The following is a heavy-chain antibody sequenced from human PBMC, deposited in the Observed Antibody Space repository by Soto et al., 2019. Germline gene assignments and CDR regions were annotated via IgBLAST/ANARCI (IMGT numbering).Heavy chain of an antibody. Sequence: PSETLSLTCTVSGGSISSSSYYWGWIRQPPGKGLEWIGSIYYSGSTYYNPSLKSRVTISVDTSKNQFSLKLSSVAAADTAVYYCASSPDPLYYDFWSGYYYWFDPWGQGTLVTVSS. V-gene: IGHV4-39*07. CDR3: ASSPDPLYYDFWSGYYYWFDP. J-gene: IGHJ5*02. CDR1: GGSISSSSYY. D-gene: IGHD3-3*01. CDR2: IYYSGST.